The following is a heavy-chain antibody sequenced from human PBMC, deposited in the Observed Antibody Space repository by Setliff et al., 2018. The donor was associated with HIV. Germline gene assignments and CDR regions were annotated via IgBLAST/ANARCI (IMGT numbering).Heavy chain of an antibody. V-gene: IGHV4-38-2*01. J-gene: IGHJ4*02. CDR2: THHSGST. D-gene: IGHD5-18*01. CDR1: ASSISSDYC. CDR3: ARHLLRGYIYIVFDY. Sequence: SETLSLTCAVSASSISSDYCWGWIRQPPGKGLEWIGSTHHSGSTYYNPSLNSRVTISVDTSKNHFSLKLRSVTAADTTVYYCARHLLRGYIYIVFDYWGQGTLVTVSS.